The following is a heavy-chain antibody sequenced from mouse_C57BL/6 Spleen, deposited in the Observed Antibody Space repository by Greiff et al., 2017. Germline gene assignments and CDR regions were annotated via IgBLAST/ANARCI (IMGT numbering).Heavy chain of an antibody. CDR2: INPNNGGT. Sequence: VQLQQSGPELVKPGASVKISCKASGYTFTDYYMNWVKQSHGKSLEWIGDINPNNGGTSYNQKFKGKATLTVDKSSSTAYMELRSLTSEDSAVYYCARSIMRRYYAMDYWGQGTSVTVSS. D-gene: IGHD1-2*01. CDR3: ARSIMRRYYAMDY. CDR1: GYTFTDYY. J-gene: IGHJ4*01. V-gene: IGHV1-26*01.